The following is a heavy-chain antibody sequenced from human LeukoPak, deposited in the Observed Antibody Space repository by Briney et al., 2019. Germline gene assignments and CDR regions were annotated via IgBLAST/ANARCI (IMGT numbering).Heavy chain of an antibody. J-gene: IGHJ4*02. V-gene: IGHV3-30*19. CDR2: ISYDGSNK. CDR3: ARGYYYDSSGYYQGPETGVLDY. CDR1: GFPFSGYG. Sequence: GGSLRLSCAASGFPFSGYGMHWVRQAPGKGLEWVAVISYDGSNKYYADSVKGRFTISRDNSKNTLYLQMNSLRAEDTAVYYCARGYYYDSSGYYQGPETGVLDYWGQGTLVTVSS. D-gene: IGHD3-22*01.